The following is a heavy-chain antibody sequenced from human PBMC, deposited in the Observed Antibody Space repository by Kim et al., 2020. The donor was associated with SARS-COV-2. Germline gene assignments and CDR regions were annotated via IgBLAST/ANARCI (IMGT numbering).Heavy chain of an antibody. D-gene: IGHD6-6*01. V-gene: IGHV3-53*04. J-gene: IGHJ4*02. Sequence: YYADSVKGRFTISRHNSKNTLYLQMNSLRAEDTAVYYCAREYSSPSSLGYWGQGTLVTVSS. CDR3: AREYSSPSSLGY.